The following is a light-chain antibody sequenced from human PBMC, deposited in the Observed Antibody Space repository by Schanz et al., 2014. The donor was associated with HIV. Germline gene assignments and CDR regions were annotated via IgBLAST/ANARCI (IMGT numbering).Light chain of an antibody. CDR3: QKYSDWPN. CDR1: QRLSSSY. Sequence: EIVLTQSPGSLSLSPGGRATLSCGASQRLSSSYLAWYQQKRDQPPRLVIYATSTRAAGIPDRFSGSGSGTEFPLTISSLQSEDFAVYYCQKYSDWPNFGGGTKVEI. V-gene: IGKV3-20*01. J-gene: IGKJ4*01. CDR2: ATS.